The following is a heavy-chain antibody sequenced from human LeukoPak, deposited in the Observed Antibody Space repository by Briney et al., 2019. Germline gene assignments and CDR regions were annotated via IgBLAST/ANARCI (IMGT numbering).Heavy chain of an antibody. CDR2: IDTTGDT. V-gene: IGHV3-13*01. CDR1: GFTFSTYD. J-gene: IGHJ4*02. Sequence: GGSLRLSCAASGFTFSTYDIHWVRQATGKGLEWVSAIDTTGDTYYPGSVKGRFTISRDDSKNTLSLQMNSLRVEDTAVYYCARDLAWGAFDYWGQGTLVTVSS. CDR3: ARDLAWGAFDY. D-gene: IGHD7-27*01.